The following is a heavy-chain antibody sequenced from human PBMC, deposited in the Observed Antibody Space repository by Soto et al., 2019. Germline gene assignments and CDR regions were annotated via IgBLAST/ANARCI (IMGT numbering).Heavy chain of an antibody. CDR3: ARDLTTATGAFDY. V-gene: IGHV3-21*01. D-gene: IGHD6-13*01. CDR2: ISSSSNNI. CDR1: GFSLSTYS. Sequence: EVQLVESGGGLVKPGGSLRLSCAASGFSLSTYSMNWVRQAPGKGLEWVSSISSSSNNIYYADSVKGRFTISRDNAKNSLSLQVNSLRDEDTAVYFCARDLTTATGAFDYWGQGTLVTVSS. J-gene: IGHJ4*02.